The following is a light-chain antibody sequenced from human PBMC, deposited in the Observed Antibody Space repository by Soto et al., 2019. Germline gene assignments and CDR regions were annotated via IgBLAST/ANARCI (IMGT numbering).Light chain of an antibody. CDR1: SNNVGSHNL. J-gene: IGLJ1*01. Sequence: QSALTQPASVSGSPGQSIISSCTGTSNNVGSHNLVSWYQQHPGKAPKLMISEVTKRPSGVSHRFSGSKSGNTASLTISGLQTEDEADYYCCSYSGPSTPYVVGTGTQLTVL. CDR2: EVT. CDR3: CSYSGPSTPYV. V-gene: IGLV2-23*02.